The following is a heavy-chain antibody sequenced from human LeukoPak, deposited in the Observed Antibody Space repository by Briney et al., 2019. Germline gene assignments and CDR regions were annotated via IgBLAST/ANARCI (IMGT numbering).Heavy chain of an antibody. CDR3: ARGVFEEYCSSTSCYLVYFDY. CDR2: ISAYNGNT. CDR1: GYTFTSYG. D-gene: IGHD2-2*01. Sequence: ASVKVSCKASGYTFTSYGISWVRQAPGQGLEWMGWISAYNGNTNYAQKLQGRVTMTTDTSTSTAYMELRSLRSDDTAVYYCARGVFEEYCSSTSCYLVYFDYWGQGTLVTVSS. V-gene: IGHV1-18*01. J-gene: IGHJ4*02.